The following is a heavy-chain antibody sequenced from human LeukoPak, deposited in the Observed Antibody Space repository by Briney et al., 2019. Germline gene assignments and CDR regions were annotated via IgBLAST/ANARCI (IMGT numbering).Heavy chain of an antibody. D-gene: IGHD6-19*01. V-gene: IGHV1-18*01. CDR3: ARDKGSSGWQFYYYYYYMDV. J-gene: IGHJ6*03. CDR1: GCTFTSYG. CDR2: ISAYNGNT. Sequence: ASVKVSCKASGCTFTSYGINWVRQAPGQGLEWMGWISAYNGNTNYAQKLQGRVTMTTDTSTSTAYMELRSLRSEDTAVYYCARDKGSSGWQFYYYYYYMDVWGKGTTVTVSS.